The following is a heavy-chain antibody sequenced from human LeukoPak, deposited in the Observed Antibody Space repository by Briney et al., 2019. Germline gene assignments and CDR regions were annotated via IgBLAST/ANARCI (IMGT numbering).Heavy chain of an antibody. CDR3: AGDGSDYVEGDY. CDR1: GFTFSSHW. CDR2: IKPDGSEK. J-gene: IGHJ4*02. Sequence: GGSLRLSCAVSGFTFSSHWMTWVRQAPGRGLEWLANIKPDGSEKYYVDSVKGRFTISRDNAKNSLYLQMDSLRAEDTALYFCAGDGSDYVEGDYWGQGTLVTVSS. V-gene: IGHV3-7*01. D-gene: IGHD4-17*01.